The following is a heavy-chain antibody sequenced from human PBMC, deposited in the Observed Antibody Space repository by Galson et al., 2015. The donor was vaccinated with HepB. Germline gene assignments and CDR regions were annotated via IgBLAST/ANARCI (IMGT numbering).Heavy chain of an antibody. J-gene: IGHJ4*02. Sequence: CAISGDSVSSNSAAWNWIRQSPSRGLEWLGRTYYRSKWYNDYAVSVKSRITINPDTSKNQFSLQLNSVTPEDTAMYYCARASHGGDYYDSSGYYEGSVYFDYWGQGTLVTVSS. V-gene: IGHV6-1*01. CDR3: ARASHGGDYYDSSGYYEGSVYFDY. CDR1: GDSVSSNSAA. D-gene: IGHD3-22*01. CDR2: TYYRSKWYN.